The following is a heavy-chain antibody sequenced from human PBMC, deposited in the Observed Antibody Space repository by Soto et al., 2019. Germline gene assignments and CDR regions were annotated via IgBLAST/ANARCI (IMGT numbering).Heavy chain of an antibody. D-gene: IGHD2-8*01. CDR3: ARKYCTNGVCWLNP. J-gene: IGHJ5*02. CDR1: GFTFSSYA. CDR2: ISYDGSTK. V-gene: IGHV3-30-3*01. Sequence: GGSLRLSCAASGFTFSSYAMHWVRQAPGKGLEWVAVISYDGSTKYYADSVKGRFTISRDNSKNTLYLQMNSLRAEETAVYFCARKYCTNGVCWLNPWGQGTLVTVSS.